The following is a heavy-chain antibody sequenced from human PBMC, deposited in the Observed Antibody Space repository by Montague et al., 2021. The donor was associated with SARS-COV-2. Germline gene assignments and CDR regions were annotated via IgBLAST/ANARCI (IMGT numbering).Heavy chain of an antibody. J-gene: IGHJ4*02. CDR3: ASSYDSTGHVGY. CDR1: GFSISTGYY. V-gene: IGHV4-38-2*02. CDR2: IYHSGST. D-gene: IGHD3-22*01. Sequence: SETLSLTCTVSGFSISTGYYGGWIRQPPGKGLEWTGSIYHSGSTXYNPSLKSRVTISVDTSKNQFSLKLSSVTAADTAVYYCASSYDSTGHVGYRGQGTLVTVSS.